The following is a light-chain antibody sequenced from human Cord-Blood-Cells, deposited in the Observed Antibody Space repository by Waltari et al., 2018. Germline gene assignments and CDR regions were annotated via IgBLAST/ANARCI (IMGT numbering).Light chain of an antibody. Sequence: QSALTQPASVSSSPGQSLTISCTGTSSDDGSYNLVSWYQQHPSKAPKRMLYEGSKRPSGVSNRFSGYKSGNAACLTISGLQAEDEADYYCCSYAGSSTYFFGTGTKVTVL. J-gene: IGLJ1*01. CDR3: CSYAGSSTYF. CDR1: SSDDGSYNL. V-gene: IGLV2-23*01. CDR2: EGS.